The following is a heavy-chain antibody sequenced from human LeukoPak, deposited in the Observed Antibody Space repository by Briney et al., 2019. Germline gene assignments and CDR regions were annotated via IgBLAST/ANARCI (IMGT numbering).Heavy chain of an antibody. D-gene: IGHD3-16*01. CDR3: ARDRGEEFDY. J-gene: IGHJ4*02. Sequence: GGSLRLSCAASGFTFSSYSMNWVRQAPGKGLEWVSSISSSSSYIYCADSVKGRFTISRDNAKNSLYLQMNSLRAEDTAVYYCARDRGEEFDYWGQGTLVTVSS. CDR1: GFTFSSYS. CDR2: ISSSSSYI. V-gene: IGHV3-21*03.